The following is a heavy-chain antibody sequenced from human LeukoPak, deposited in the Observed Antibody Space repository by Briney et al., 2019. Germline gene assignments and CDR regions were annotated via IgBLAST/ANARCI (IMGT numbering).Heavy chain of an antibody. D-gene: IGHD2-2*01. CDR3: ARLAYCSSTSCYFFDY. V-gene: IGHV4-39*01. Sequence: SETLSRTCTVSGGSISSSSYYWGWIRQPPGKGLEWIGSIYYSGSTYYNPSLKSRVTISVDTSKNQFSLKLSSVTAADTAVYYCARLAYCSSTSCYFFDYWGQGTLVTVSS. CDR2: IYYSGST. J-gene: IGHJ4*02. CDR1: GGSISSSSYY.